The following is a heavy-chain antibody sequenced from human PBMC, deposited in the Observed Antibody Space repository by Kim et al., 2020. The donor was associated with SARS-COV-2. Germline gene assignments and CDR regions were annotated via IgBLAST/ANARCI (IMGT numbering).Heavy chain of an antibody. D-gene: IGHD3-10*01. J-gene: IGHJ4*02. CDR1: GFTFDDYA. CDR3: AKDGRSGSFDY. CDR2: ISWNSGSI. V-gene: IGHV3-9*01. Sequence: GGSLRLSCAASGFTFDDYAMHWVRQAPGKGLEWVSGISWNSGSIGYADSVKGRFTISRDNAKNSLYLQMNSLRAEDTALYYCAKDGRSGSFDYWGQGNLV.